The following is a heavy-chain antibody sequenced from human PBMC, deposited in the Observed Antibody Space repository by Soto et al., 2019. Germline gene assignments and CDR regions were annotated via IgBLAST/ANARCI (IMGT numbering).Heavy chain of an antibody. CDR2: ISYDGSNK. J-gene: IGHJ6*02. V-gene: IGHV3-30-3*01. CDR1: GSTFSSYA. Sequence: GGSLRLSCAASGSTFSSYAMHWVRQAPGKGLEWVAVISYDGSNKYYADSVKGRFTISRDNSKNTLYLQMNSLRAEDTAVYYCARDRQLVVPAAPIYYYYYGMDVWGQGTTVTVSS. CDR3: ARDRQLVVPAAPIYYYYYGMDV. D-gene: IGHD2-2*01.